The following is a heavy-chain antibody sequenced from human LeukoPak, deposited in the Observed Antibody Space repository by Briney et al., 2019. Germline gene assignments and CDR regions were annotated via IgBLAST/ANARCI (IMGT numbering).Heavy chain of an antibody. Sequence: SETLSLTRAVYGGSFSVYYWSWIRPPPGKGREWMGEINHIGSTDYTPSLKSRVTISVDTSKNPFSLRVSSVTAADTAVFYCARGGGSSWYGRGIDYWGQGTLVTVSS. CDR1: GGSFSVYY. CDR3: ARGGGSSWYGRGIDY. J-gene: IGHJ4*02. V-gene: IGHV4-34*01. CDR2: INHIGST. D-gene: IGHD6-13*01.